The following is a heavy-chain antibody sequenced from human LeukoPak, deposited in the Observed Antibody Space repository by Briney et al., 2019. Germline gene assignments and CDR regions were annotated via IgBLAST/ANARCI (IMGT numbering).Heavy chain of an antibody. J-gene: IGHJ6*03. CDR2: IYYSGST. Sequence: SETLSLTCAVSGGSISSYYWSWIRQPPGKGLEWIGYIYYSGSTNYNPSLKSRVTISVDTPKNQFSLKLSSVTAADTAVYYCARGGLGPYYMDVWGKGTTVTVSS. V-gene: IGHV4-59*01. CDR3: ARGGLGPYYMDV. D-gene: IGHD3/OR15-3a*01. CDR1: GGSISSYY.